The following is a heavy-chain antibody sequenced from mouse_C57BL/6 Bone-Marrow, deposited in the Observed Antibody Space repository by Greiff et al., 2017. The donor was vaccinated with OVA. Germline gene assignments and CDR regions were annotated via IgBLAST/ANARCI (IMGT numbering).Heavy chain of an antibody. CDR1: GYTFTSYW. Sequence: QVQLQQPGAELVKPGASVKMSCKASGYTFTSYWITWVKQRPGQGLEWVGDIYPGSGSTNYHEKFKSKAALPADTSSTTASLQHSSLTSEDSAVYYCARALYGNYSYWYFDVWGTGTTVTVSS. CDR3: ARALYGNYSYWYFDV. CDR2: IYPGSGST. V-gene: IGHV1-55*01. J-gene: IGHJ1*03. D-gene: IGHD2-1*01.